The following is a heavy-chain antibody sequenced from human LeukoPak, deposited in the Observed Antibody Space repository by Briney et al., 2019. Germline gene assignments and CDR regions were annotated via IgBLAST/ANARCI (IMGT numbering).Heavy chain of an antibody. CDR2: ISGSGDST. V-gene: IGHV3-21*06. CDR3: ARAHNWKYGSFDF. Sequence: GGSLRLSCAASGFTFSSYAMHWVRQAPGKGLEWVSGISGSGDSTYYADSVKGRFTISRDNAKNSVSLQMNSLRAEDTAVYYCARAHNWKYGSFDFWGQGTLVTVSS. J-gene: IGHJ4*02. CDR1: GFTFSSYA. D-gene: IGHD1-7*01.